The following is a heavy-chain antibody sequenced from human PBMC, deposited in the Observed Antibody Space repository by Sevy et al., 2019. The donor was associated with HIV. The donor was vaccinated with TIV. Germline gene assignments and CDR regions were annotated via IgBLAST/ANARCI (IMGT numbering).Heavy chain of an antibody. J-gene: IGHJ4*02. Sequence: GGSLRLSCAASGFTFSSYSMNWVRQAPGKGLEWVSSISSSSSYIYYADSVKGRFTISRDNAKNSLYLQINSLRAEDTAVYYCAREGTTMTTVTRYLDYWGQGTLVTVSS. CDR2: ISSSSSYI. CDR3: AREGTTMTTVTRYLDY. D-gene: IGHD4-17*01. V-gene: IGHV3-21*01. CDR1: GFTFSSYS.